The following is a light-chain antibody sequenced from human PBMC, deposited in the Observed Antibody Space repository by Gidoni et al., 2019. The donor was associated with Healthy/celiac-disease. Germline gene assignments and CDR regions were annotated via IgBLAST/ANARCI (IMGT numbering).Light chain of an antibody. Sequence: EIVLTQSPATLSLSPGERATLSCRASQSVSSYLAWYQQKPGQAPRPLIYDASNRATGIPARFSVSGSGTDFTLTISSLEPEDFAVYYCQQRSNWPPLTFGGGTKVEIK. J-gene: IGKJ4*01. CDR3: QQRSNWPPLT. CDR2: DAS. V-gene: IGKV3-11*01. CDR1: QSVSSY.